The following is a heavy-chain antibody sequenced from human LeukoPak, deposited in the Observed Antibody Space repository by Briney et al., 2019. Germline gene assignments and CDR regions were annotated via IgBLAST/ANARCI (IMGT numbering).Heavy chain of an antibody. Sequence: GGSLRLSCAASGFTFSSYGMHWIRQAPGKGLEWVAVISYDGSNKYYADSVKGRFTISRDSSKNTLYLQMNNLRAEDTAVYYCAKAAMYDWNYVGYYYGMDVWGQGTTVTVSS. J-gene: IGHJ6*02. CDR2: ISYDGSNK. V-gene: IGHV3-30*18. CDR1: GFTFSSYG. CDR3: AKAAMYDWNYVGYYYGMDV. D-gene: IGHD1-7*01.